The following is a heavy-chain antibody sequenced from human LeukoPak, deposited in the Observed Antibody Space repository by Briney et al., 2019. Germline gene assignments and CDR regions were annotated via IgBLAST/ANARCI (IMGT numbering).Heavy chain of an antibody. V-gene: IGHV1-24*01. CDR1: GYTLTELS. CDR3: ATSPVTMVRGVISLHYYFDY. D-gene: IGHD3-10*01. Sequence: ASVKVSCKVSGYTLTELSMHWVRQAPGKGLEWMGGFDPEDGETIYAQKFQGRVTMTEDTSTDTAYMELSSLRSEDTAVYYCATSPVTMVRGVISLHYYFDYWGQGTLSPSPQ. CDR2: FDPEDGET. J-gene: IGHJ4*02.